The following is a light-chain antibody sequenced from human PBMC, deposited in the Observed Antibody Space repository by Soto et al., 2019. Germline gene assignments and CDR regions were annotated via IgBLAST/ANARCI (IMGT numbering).Light chain of an antibody. CDR2: SNN. CDR3: AAWDDSLSGRV. Sequence: QSVLTQPPSASGTPGQRVTISCYGSSSNIGSNYVYWYQQLPGTAPKLLIYSNNQRPSGVPDRFSGSKSGTSASLAISGLRSEDEADYYCAAWDDSLSGRVFGTGTKVTVL. J-gene: IGLJ1*01. CDR1: SSNIGSNY. V-gene: IGLV1-47*02.